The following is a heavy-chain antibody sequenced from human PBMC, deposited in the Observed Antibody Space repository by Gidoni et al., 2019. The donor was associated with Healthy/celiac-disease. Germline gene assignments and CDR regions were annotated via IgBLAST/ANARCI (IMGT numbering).Heavy chain of an antibody. D-gene: IGHD1-26*01. Sequence: EVQVVASGGGLVQPGGSLRLSCGASGCTFSDFWMNWVRQAPGKGLEWVAKRKQDGSDKYYVDSVKDRFTISRDNAKDSLYLQMNSLRAEDTAVYYCARSYIGSNYGNRYFDLWGRGTLVTVSS. V-gene: IGHV3-7*01. CDR2: RKQDGSDK. CDR3: ARSYIGSNYGNRYFDL. J-gene: IGHJ2*01. CDR1: GCTFSDFW.